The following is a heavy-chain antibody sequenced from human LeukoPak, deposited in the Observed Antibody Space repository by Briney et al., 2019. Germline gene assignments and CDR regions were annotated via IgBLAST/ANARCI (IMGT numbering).Heavy chain of an antibody. Sequence: PSETLSLTCTVSGGSISSGGYYWSWIRQHPGKGLEWIGYIYYSGSTYYNPSLKSRVTISVDTSKNQFSLKLSSVTAADTAVYYCAGYCSSTSCTSNFDYWGQGTLVTVSS. D-gene: IGHD2-2*01. V-gene: IGHV4-31*03. CDR3: AGYCSSTSCTSNFDY. J-gene: IGHJ4*02. CDR1: GGSISSGGYY. CDR2: IYYSGST.